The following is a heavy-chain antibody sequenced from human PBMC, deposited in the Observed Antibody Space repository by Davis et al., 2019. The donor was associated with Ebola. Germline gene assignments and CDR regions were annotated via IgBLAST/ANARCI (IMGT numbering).Heavy chain of an antibody. Sequence: SETLSLTCAVYGWSLTDYYWSWIRQPPGKGLEWIGKINHRGSTNSNPSLKSQITISVDTSKNQVSLKLTSVTAADPAVYYCAGGGAGTTVGSFWGQGTLVTVSS. CDR3: AGGGAGTTVGSF. CDR1: GWSLTDYY. CDR2: INHRGST. J-gene: IGHJ4*02. D-gene: IGHD1-1*01. V-gene: IGHV4-34*01.